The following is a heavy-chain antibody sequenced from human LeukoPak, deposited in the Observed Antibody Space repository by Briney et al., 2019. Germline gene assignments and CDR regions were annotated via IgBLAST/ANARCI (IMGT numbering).Heavy chain of an antibody. V-gene: IGHV1-46*01. Sequence: ASVKVSCKASGYAFTSYDINWVRQAPGQGLEWMGIINPSGGSTSYAQKFQGRVTMTRDTSTSTVYMELSSLRSEDTAVYYCARGGVVVIEPLDYWGQGTLVTVSS. CDR1: GYAFTSYD. CDR3: ARGGVVVIEPLDY. D-gene: IGHD3-22*01. J-gene: IGHJ4*02. CDR2: INPSGGST.